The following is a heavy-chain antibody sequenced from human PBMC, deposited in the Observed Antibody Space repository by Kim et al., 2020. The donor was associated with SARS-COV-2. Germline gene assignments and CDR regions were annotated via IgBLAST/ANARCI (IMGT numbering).Heavy chain of an antibody. Sequence: ASVKVSCKASGYSFTTFGITWVRQAPGQGLEWMGWIKPNSGNTNYAEKFQGRFIITADTSTTTAYMELERLTSYDTAVYYCARSLHSDYDFGYGVTHNW. J-gene: IGHJ5*01. CDR1: GYSFTTFG. CDR3: ARSLHSDYDFGYGVTHNW. CDR2: IKPNSGNT. V-gene: IGHV1-18*04. D-gene: IGHD3-3*01.